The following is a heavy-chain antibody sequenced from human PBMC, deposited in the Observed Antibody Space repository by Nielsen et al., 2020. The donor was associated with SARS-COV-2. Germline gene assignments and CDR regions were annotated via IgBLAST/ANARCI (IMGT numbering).Heavy chain of an antibody. V-gene: IGHV3-23*01. D-gene: IGHD3-22*01. CDR3: VKDLDYYDSSGYDY. J-gene: IGHJ4*02. CDR1: GFTFSSYA. Sequence: GGSLRLSCAASGFTFSSYAMSWVRQAPGKGLEWVSAISGSGGSTYYADSVKGRFTISRDNSKNTLYLQMNSLRAEDTAVYYCVKDLDYYDSSGYDYWGQGTLVTVSS. CDR2: ISGSGGST.